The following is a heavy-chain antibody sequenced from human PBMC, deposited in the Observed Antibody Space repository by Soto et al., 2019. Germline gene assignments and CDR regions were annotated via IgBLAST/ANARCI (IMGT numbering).Heavy chain of an antibody. J-gene: IGHJ3*02. Sequence: QVQLVQSGAEVKKPGASVKVYCKASGYTFTSYGISWVRQAPGQGLEWMGWISAYNGNTHYAQKLQGRVTMTTDTSTRTAYMELRSLRADDTAVYYCARDREDIVVVVAASHAFDSCGQGKIVTVSS. CDR3: ARDREDIVVVVAASHAFDS. V-gene: IGHV1-18*01. CDR1: GYTFTSYG. CDR2: ISAYNGNT. D-gene: IGHD2-15*01.